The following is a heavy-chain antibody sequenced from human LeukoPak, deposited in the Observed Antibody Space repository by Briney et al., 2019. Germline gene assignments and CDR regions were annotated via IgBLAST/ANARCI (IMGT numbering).Heavy chain of an antibody. Sequence: SETLSLTCSVSGGSISSSSYYWGWIRQPPGKGLEWIGSIYYSGTTYYNPSLKSRVTIFVDTSKNQFSLKLSSVTAADTAVYYCARPSVVVETNDASDIWGQGTMVTVSS. CDR3: ARPSVVVETNDASDI. J-gene: IGHJ3*02. V-gene: IGHV4-39*01. CDR2: IYYSGTT. CDR1: GGSISSSSYY. D-gene: IGHD2-15*01.